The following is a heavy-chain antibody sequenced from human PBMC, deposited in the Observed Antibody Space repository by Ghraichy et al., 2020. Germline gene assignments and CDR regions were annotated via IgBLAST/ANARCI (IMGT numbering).Heavy chain of an antibody. CDR3: ARSLLWFGELSGYYYGMDV. V-gene: IGHV3-48*03. Sequence: GGSLRLSCAASGFTFSSYEMNWVRQAPGKGLEWVSYISSSGSTIYYADSVKGRFTISGDNAKNSLYLQMNSLRAEDTAVYYCARSLLWFGELSGYYYGMDVWGQGTTVTVSS. CDR2: ISSSGSTI. D-gene: IGHD3-10*01. CDR1: GFTFSSYE. J-gene: IGHJ6*02.